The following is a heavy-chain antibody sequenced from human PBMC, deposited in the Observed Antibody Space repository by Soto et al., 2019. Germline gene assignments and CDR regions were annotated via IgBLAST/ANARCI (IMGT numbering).Heavy chain of an antibody. CDR1: GFTFGDFA. V-gene: IGHV3-49*03. CDR3: TRDHYGGGFNSGAFDS. J-gene: IGHJ4*02. CDR2: IKSKPFGGTP. D-gene: IGHD5-18*01. Sequence: TGGSLRLSCSPSGFTFGDFAMNWFRQAPGKGLEWVGFIKSKPFGGTPEYAASLKGRFTISRDDSMSIAYLQMNSLKTDDTAIYYCTRDHYGGGFNSGAFDSWGQGTPVTVSS.